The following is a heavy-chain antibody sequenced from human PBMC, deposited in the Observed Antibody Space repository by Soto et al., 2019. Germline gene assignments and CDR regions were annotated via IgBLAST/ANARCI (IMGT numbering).Heavy chain of an antibody. CDR3: ARYGFWWEDISTPDY. V-gene: IGHV1-18*04. Sequence: ASVKVSCKASGFTFTDYGITWVRQAPGQGLEWVGWISVYTGNTNYAQKLQGRVTMTRETSPSTAYLELRSLRPDDTAVYYCARYGFWWEDISTPDYWGQGTLVTVSS. D-gene: IGHD1-26*01. J-gene: IGHJ4*02. CDR2: ISVYTGNT. CDR1: GFTFTDYG.